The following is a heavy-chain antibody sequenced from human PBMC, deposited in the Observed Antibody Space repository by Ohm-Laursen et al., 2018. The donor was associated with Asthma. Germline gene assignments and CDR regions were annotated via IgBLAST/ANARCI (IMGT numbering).Heavy chain of an antibody. D-gene: IGHD3-22*01. J-gene: IGHJ4*02. V-gene: IGHV4-30-4*01. Sequence: SQTLSLTCTVSGGSIGSDDYYWSWIRQPPGKGLEWIGYIYHSVSTYYSPSLKSRVAISGDTSKNQFSLNLTSMTAADTAVYYCARGAFYYESTGYYFFDHWGQGALVTVSS. CDR3: ARGAFYYESTGYYFFDH. CDR1: GGSIGSDDYY. CDR2: IYHSVST.